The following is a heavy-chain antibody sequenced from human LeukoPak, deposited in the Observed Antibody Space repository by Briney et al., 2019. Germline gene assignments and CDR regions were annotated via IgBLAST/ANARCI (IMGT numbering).Heavy chain of an antibody. V-gene: IGHV3-23*01. CDR1: GFTFSSYA. J-gene: IGHJ3*02. CDR3: AKDIPFTYYYDPRGAFDI. CDR2: ISGSGGST. D-gene: IGHD3-22*01. Sequence: PGGSLRLSCAASGFTFSSYAMSWVRQAPGKGLEWVSAISGSGGSTYYADSVKGRFTISRDNSKNTLYLQMNSLRAEDTAVYYCAKDIPFTYYYDPRGAFDIWGQGTMVTVSS.